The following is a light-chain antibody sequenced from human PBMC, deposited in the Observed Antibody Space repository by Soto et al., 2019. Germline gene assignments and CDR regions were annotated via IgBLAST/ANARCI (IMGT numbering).Light chain of an antibody. CDR1: SSDVGGYNY. CDR2: DVS. J-gene: IGLJ3*02. V-gene: IGLV2-14*01. Sequence: QSALTQPDSVSGSPGQSITISCTGTSSDVGGYNYVSWYQQHPGKAPKLMIYDVSNRPSGVSNRFSGSKSGNTASLTISGLQAEDEADYYCSSYTSSSPWVFGGGTQLTVL. CDR3: SSYTSSSPWV.